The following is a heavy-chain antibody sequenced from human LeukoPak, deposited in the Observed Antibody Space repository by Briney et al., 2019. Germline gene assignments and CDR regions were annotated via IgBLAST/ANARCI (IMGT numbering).Heavy chain of an antibody. CDR3: ARVGGSSPYNYYYYYGMDV. CDR1: GGSFSGYY. D-gene: IGHD6-13*01. J-gene: IGHJ6*02. Sequence: SETLSLTCAVYGGSFSGYYWSWIRQPPGKGLEWIGEINHSGSTNYNPSLKSRVTISVDTSKNQFSLKLSSVTAADTAVYYCARVGGSSPYNYYYYYGMDVWGQGTTVTVSS. V-gene: IGHV4-34*01. CDR2: INHSGST.